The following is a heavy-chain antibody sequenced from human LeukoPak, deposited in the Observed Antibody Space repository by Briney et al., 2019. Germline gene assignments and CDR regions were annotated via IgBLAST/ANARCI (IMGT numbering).Heavy chain of an antibody. CDR3: ARDRRWDGYDFDY. CDR1: GYTFTGYY. D-gene: IGHD5-24*01. V-gene: IGHV1-2*02. CDR2: INPNSGGT. J-gene: IGHJ4*02. Sequence: VASVKVSCKASGYTFTGYYMHWVRQAPGQGLEWMGWINPNSGGTNYAQKFQGRVTMTRDTSISTAYMELSRLRSDDTAVYYCARDRRWDGYDFDYWGQGTLVTVSS.